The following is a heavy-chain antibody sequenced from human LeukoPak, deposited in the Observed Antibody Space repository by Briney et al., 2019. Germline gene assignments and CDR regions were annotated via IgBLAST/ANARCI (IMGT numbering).Heavy chain of an antibody. Sequence: GGSLRLSCAASGLTVSNNHMSWVRQAPGKGLEWVSVIYSDGSPYYADSVKGRFTISRDNSKNTLFLQMNSLRAEDTAVYFCASQIVVSGTDYFDYWGQGT. CDR1: GLTVSNNH. CDR2: IYSDGSP. CDR3: ASQIVVSGTDYFDY. V-gene: IGHV3-53*01. D-gene: IGHD6-19*01. J-gene: IGHJ4*02.